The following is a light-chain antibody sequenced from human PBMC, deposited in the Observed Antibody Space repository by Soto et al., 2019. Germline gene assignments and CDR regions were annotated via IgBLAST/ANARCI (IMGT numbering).Light chain of an antibody. J-gene: IGKJ1*01. CDR3: QQYGSSPGT. CDR2: GAS. V-gene: IGKV3-20*01. CDR1: QSVSSRY. Sequence: EIVLTQSPGTLSLSPGERATLSCRASQSVSSRYSAWYQQKPGQAPRLLIYGASSRATGIPDRFSGSGSGTDFTLTISRLEPEDFAVYYCQQYGSSPGTFGQGTKVEIK.